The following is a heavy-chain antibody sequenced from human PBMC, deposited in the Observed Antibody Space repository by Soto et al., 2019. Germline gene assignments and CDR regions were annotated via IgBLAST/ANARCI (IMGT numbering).Heavy chain of an antibody. Sequence: VQLLESGGGLVQPGGSLRLSCAASGFTFNTYAMSWVHQAPGKGLEWVSSISRSGRSTYYADSVKGRVTISRDNSESTLYLQMNRLRIEDTAVYYCTKERGMGDTECFHHWGQGVLVIVSS. CDR3: TKERGMGDTECFHH. J-gene: IGHJ1*01. CDR1: GFTFNTYA. V-gene: IGHV3-23*01. D-gene: IGHD3-16*01. CDR2: ISRSGRST.